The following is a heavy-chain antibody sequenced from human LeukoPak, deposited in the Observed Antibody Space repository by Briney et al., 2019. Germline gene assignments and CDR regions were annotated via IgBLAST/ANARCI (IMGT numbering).Heavy chain of an antibody. CDR2: IYYSGST. CDR1: GGSISSSNYY. Sequence: SETLSLTCTVSGGSISSSNYYWGWIRQPPGKGLEWIGYIYYSGSTNYNPSLKSRVTISVDTSKNQFSLKLSSVTAADTAVYYCARSSRSWSTFDNWGQGTLVTVSS. J-gene: IGHJ4*02. CDR3: ARSSRSWSTFDN. V-gene: IGHV4-61*05. D-gene: IGHD2-2*01.